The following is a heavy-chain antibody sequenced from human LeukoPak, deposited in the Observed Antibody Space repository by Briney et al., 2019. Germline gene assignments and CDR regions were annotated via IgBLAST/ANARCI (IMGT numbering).Heavy chain of an antibody. D-gene: IGHD3-22*01. J-gene: IGHJ4*02. CDR3: ARGGTAGYYYDSSAYN. CDR2: MSPNSGNT. Sequence: ASVKVSCKASGYTFTNFDINWVRQATGQGLEWMGRMSPNSGNTVYAQTFQGRVTMTRDTSIGTAYMELSSLMSEDTAVYYCARGGTAGYYYDSSAYNWGQGTLVTVSS. V-gene: IGHV1-8*02. CDR1: GYTFTNFD.